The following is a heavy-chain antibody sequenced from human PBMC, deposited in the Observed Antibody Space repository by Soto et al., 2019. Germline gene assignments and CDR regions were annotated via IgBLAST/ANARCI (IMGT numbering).Heavy chain of an antibody. Sequence: GGSLRLSCSASGFTFSSYAMHWVRQAPGKGLEYVSAISSNGGSTYYADSVKGRFTISRDNSKNTLYLQMSSLRAEDTAVYYCVKDYYDSSGYYSRYYYYGMDVWGQGTTVTVSS. CDR3: VKDYYDSSGYYSRYYYYGMDV. CDR1: GFTFSSYA. D-gene: IGHD3-22*01. CDR2: ISSNGGST. J-gene: IGHJ6*02. V-gene: IGHV3-64D*06.